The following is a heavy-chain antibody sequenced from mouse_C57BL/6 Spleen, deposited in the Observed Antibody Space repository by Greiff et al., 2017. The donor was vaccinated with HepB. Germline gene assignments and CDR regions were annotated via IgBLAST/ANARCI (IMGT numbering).Heavy chain of an antibody. V-gene: IGHV5-17*01. J-gene: IGHJ4*01. Sequence: EVMLVESGGGLVKPGGSLKLSCAASGFTFSDYGMHWVRQAPEKGLEWVAYISSGSSTIYYADTVKGRFTISRDNAKNTLFLQMTSLRSEDTAMYYCARGHDYAMDYWGQGTSVTVSS. CDR2: ISSGSSTI. CDR3: ARGHDYAMDY. D-gene: IGHD2-13*01. CDR1: GFTFSDYG.